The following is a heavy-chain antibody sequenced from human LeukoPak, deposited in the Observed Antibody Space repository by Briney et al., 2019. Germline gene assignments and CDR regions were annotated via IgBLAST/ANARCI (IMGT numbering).Heavy chain of an antibody. CDR3: AAYDYYDFDY. CDR1: GGTFSSYA. J-gene: IGHJ4*02. Sequence: SVKVSCKASGGTFSSYAISWVRQAPGQGLEWMGGIIPIFGAANYAQKFQGRVTITTDESTSTAYMELSSLRSEDTAVYYCAAYDYYDFDYWGQGTLVTVSS. V-gene: IGHV1-69*05. CDR2: IIPIFGAA. D-gene: IGHD3-16*01.